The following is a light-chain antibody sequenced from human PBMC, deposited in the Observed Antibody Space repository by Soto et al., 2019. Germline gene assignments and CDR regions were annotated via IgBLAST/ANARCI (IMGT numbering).Light chain of an antibody. CDR2: GSS. CDR1: QTVLNN. V-gene: IGKV3-15*01. Sequence: DIVLTQSPGTLSLSPGERATLSCRASQTVLNNYLTWYQQKPGQAPRLLIYGSSTRATGIPARFTGSGSGTEFVLTISSLQSEDFAVYYCQQYDNWPPLTFGGGTKVDIK. CDR3: QQYDNWPPLT. J-gene: IGKJ4*01.